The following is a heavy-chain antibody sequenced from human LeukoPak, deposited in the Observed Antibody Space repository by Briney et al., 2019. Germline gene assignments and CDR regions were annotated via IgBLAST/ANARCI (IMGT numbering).Heavy chain of an antibody. J-gene: IGHJ5*02. CDR3: AREVRGTLGTNWFDP. CDR1: GFTLSSYW. Sequence: GGSLRLSCAASGFTLSSYWMSWVRQAPGKGLEWVANIKQDGSEKYYVDSVKGRFTISRDNAKNSLYLQMNSLRAEDTAVYYCAREVRGTLGTNWFDPWGQGTLVTVSS. V-gene: IGHV3-7*01. CDR2: IKQDGSEK. D-gene: IGHD7-27*01.